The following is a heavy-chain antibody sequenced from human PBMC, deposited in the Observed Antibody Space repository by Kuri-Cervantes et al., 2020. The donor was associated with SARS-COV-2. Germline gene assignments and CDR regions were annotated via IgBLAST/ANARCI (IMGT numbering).Heavy chain of an antibody. Sequence: ASVQVSCQASGYTFTGYYLHWVRQAPGQGLEWMGWINPNSGGTNYAQKFQGRVTMTRDTSISTAYMELSRLRSDDTAVYYCSRGYTSLGVGGYFDLWGHGTLVTVSS. J-gene: IGHJ2*01. CDR1: GYTFTGYY. D-gene: IGHD3-16*01. CDR3: SRGYTSLGVGGYFDL. V-gene: IGHV1-2*02. CDR2: INPNSGGT.